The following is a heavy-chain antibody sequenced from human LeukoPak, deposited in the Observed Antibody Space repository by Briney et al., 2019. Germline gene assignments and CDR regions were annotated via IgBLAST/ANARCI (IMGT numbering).Heavy chain of an antibody. Sequence: SVKVSCKASGGTFSSYAISWVRQAPGQGLEWMGRIIPILGIANYAQKFQGRVTITADKSTSTAYMELSSLRSKDTAVYYCATDEGYGDKYNDYWGQGTLVTVSS. CDR3: ATDEGYGDKYNDY. CDR2: IIPILGIA. J-gene: IGHJ4*02. D-gene: IGHD4/OR15-4a*01. V-gene: IGHV1-69*04. CDR1: GGTFSSYA.